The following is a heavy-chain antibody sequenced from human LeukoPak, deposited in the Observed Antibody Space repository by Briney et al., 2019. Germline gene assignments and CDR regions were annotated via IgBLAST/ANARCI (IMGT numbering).Heavy chain of an antibody. CDR2: ISAYNGNT. D-gene: IGHD3-10*01. CDR1: GYTFSSYG. CDR3: ARGVTITDY. Sequence: RASVKLSCKASGYTFSSYGMSWVRQAPGQGLEWMGGISAYNGNTNYAQKLKGRFTMTTDTSTSTAYMALRNMRSEDTAVYYCARGVTITDYWGKGTLVTAS. V-gene: IGHV1-18*01. J-gene: IGHJ4*02.